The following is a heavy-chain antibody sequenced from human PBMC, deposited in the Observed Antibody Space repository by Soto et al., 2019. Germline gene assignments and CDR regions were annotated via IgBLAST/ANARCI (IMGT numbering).Heavy chain of an antibody. Sequence: VKVSCKASGYTFTSYGISWVRQAPGQGLEWMGWISAYNGNTNYAQKLQGRVTMTTDTSTSTAYMELRSLRSDDTAVYYCAKAGGRGYSYGYFDYWGQGTLVTVSS. D-gene: IGHD5-18*01. CDR1: GYTFTSYG. CDR3: AKAGGRGYSYGYFDY. V-gene: IGHV1-18*01. CDR2: ISAYNGNT. J-gene: IGHJ4*02.